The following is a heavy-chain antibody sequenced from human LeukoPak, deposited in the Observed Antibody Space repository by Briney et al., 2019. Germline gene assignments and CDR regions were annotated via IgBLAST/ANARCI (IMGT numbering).Heavy chain of an antibody. J-gene: IGHJ4*02. CDR2: INPSGGST. D-gene: IGHD1-1*01. Sequence: GASVKVSCKASGYTFTSYYMHWVRQAPGQGLEWMGVINPSGGSTSYEQKFQGRATMTRDTSTSTVYMDLSSLRSEDTAVYYCARAYNWNDKFDYWGQGTLVTVSS. CDR1: GYTFTSYY. CDR3: ARAYNWNDKFDY. V-gene: IGHV1-46*01.